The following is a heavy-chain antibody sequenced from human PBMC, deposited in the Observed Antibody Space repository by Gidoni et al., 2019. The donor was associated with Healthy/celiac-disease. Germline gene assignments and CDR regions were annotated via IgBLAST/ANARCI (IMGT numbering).Heavy chain of an antibody. CDR1: GGSISSGRYY. J-gene: IGHJ4*02. CDR2: IYTSGST. CDR3: ARVVDYYGSGMGGGFDY. D-gene: IGHD3-10*01. Sequence: QVQLQESGPGLVKPSQTLSLTCTVSGGSISSGRYYWSWIRQPAGKGLEWIGRIYTSGSTNYNPSLKSRVTISVDTSKNQFSLKLSSVTAADTAVYYCARVVDYYGSGMGGGFDYWGQGTLVTVSS. V-gene: IGHV4-61*02.